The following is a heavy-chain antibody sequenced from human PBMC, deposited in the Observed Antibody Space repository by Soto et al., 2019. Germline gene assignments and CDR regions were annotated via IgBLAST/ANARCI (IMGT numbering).Heavy chain of an antibody. Sequence: GASVKVSCKASGYTFTSYGISWVRQAPGQGLEWMGWISAYNGNTNYAQKLQGRVTMTTDTSTSTAYMELRSLRSDDTAVYYCARDLGNIAVAGTFDYWGQGTLVTVSS. CDR3: ARDLGNIAVAGTFDY. J-gene: IGHJ4*02. V-gene: IGHV1-18*01. CDR1: GYTFTSYG. D-gene: IGHD6-19*01. CDR2: ISAYNGNT.